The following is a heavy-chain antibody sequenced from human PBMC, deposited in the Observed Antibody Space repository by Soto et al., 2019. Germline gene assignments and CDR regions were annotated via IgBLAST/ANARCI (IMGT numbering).Heavy chain of an antibody. V-gene: IGHV4-59*01. CDR3: ARARRPWPYYYGMDV. CDR1: GGSISSYY. Sequence: SETLSLTCTVSGGSISSYYWSWIRQPPGKGLEWIGYIYYSGSTNYNPSLKSRVTISVDTSKNQFSLKLSSVTAADTAVYHCARARRPWPYYYGMDVWGQGTTVTVSS. D-gene: IGHD5-12*01. J-gene: IGHJ6*02. CDR2: IYYSGST.